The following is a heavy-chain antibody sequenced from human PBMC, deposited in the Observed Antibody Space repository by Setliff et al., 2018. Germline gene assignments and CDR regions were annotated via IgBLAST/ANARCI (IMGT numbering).Heavy chain of an antibody. CDR1: GFLYSNNA. CDR3: AKDDQIRGHNLDY. D-gene: IGHD3-10*01. V-gene: IGHV3-30*04. CDR2: ISYDGTIT. J-gene: IGHJ4*02. Sequence: GGSLRLSCAASGFLYSNNAFHWVRQTPGKGLEWVAVISYDGTITHYVDSVKGRFSISRDNSKNSLYLQMNSLRADDTATYYCAKDDQIRGHNLDYWGQGTLVTVSS.